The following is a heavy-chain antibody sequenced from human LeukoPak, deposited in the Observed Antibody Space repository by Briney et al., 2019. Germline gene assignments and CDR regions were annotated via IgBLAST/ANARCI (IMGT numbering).Heavy chain of an antibody. CDR2: IHHSGSA. CDR1: GGSFNNYF. D-gene: IGHD3-22*01. V-gene: IGHV4-34*01. CDR3: ARKRVIVVVITKYYFDY. Sequence: SSETLSLTCAVYGGSFNNYFWTWIRQPPEKGLEWIGEIHHSGSASYNLSLNSRVTISLDTSKNQFSLELSSVTAADTGVYYCARKRVIVVVITKYYFDYWGQGTLVTVSS. J-gene: IGHJ4*02.